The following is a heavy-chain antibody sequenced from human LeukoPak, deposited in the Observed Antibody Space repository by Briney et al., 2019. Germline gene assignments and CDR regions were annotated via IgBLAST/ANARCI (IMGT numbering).Heavy chain of an antibody. J-gene: IGHJ3*02. Sequence: SVTVSCKTSGGTFSNYAISWVRQAPGQGLEWVGGIIPILGTSNSAEKFQGRLTVTTDEFTGTAYMELSTLRSEDTAVYYCATDLADATYGFDIWGQGTMVTVSS. CDR1: GGTFSNYA. CDR2: IIPILGTS. CDR3: ATDLADATYGFDI. V-gene: IGHV1-69*05. D-gene: IGHD6-13*01.